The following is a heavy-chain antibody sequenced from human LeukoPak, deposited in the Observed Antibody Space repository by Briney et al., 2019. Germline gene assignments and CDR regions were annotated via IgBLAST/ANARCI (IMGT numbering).Heavy chain of an antibody. CDR3: AREKTACGGDCYDS. CDR2: ISSSGTPI. D-gene: IGHD2-21*01. Sequence: PGGSLRLSCAASGFTFSSYEMNWVRQAPGKGLEWVSYISSSGTPIHYADSVKGRFTISRDNAKNSLFLQMNGLRAEDTAVYYCAREKTACGGDCYDSWGQGTLVTVSS. J-gene: IGHJ4*02. CDR1: GFTFSSYE. V-gene: IGHV3-48*03.